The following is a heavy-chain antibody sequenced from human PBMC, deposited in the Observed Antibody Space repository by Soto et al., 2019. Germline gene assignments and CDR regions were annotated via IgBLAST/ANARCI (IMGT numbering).Heavy chain of an antibody. CDR2: IIPIFGTA. CDR3: ARDRRDCSGGSCYSPYRFDY. D-gene: IGHD2-15*01. Sequence: QVQLVQSGAEVKKPGSSVKVSCKASGGTFSSYAISWVRQAPGQGLEWMGGIIPIFGTANYAQKFQGRVTITADESTSTAYMGVRSLRSEDTAVYYCARDRRDCSGGSCYSPYRFDYWGQGTLVTVSS. J-gene: IGHJ4*02. V-gene: IGHV1-69*01. CDR1: GGTFSSYA.